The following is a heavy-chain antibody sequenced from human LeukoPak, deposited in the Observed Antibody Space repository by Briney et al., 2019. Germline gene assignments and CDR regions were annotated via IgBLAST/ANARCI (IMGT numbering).Heavy chain of an antibody. CDR1: GYSISSGYY. J-gene: IGHJ6*03. CDR3: ARHRLSTTSGYAFDYMDV. Sequence: TSETLSLTCAVSGYSISSGYYWGWIRQPPGKGLEWIGSMYHSGSTYYNPSLKSRVTISVDTSENQFSLKLTSVTAADTAVYFCARHRLSTTSGYAFDYMDVWGKGTTVTVSS. V-gene: IGHV4-38-2*01. CDR2: MYHSGST. D-gene: IGHD5-12*01.